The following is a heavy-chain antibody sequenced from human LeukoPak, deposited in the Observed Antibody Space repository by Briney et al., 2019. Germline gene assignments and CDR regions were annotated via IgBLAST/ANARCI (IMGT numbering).Heavy chain of an antibody. D-gene: IGHD2-15*01. V-gene: IGHV4-34*01. Sequence: PSETLSLTCAVYGGSFSGYYWSWIRQPPGKGLEWIGEINHSGSTNYNPSLKSRVTISVDTSKNQFSLKLSSVTAADTAVYYCARGDLSGGSCYYAYWGQGTLVTVSS. J-gene: IGHJ4*02. CDR3: ARGDLSGGSCYYAY. CDR1: GGSFSGYY. CDR2: INHSGST.